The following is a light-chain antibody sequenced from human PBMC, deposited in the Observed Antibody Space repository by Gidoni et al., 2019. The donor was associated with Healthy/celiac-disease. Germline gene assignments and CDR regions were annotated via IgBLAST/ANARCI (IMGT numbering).Light chain of an antibody. CDR3: QQRSNWPPWT. CDR1: QSVSSY. J-gene: IGKJ1*01. CDR2: DAS. V-gene: IGKV3-11*01. Sequence: EIVLTQYPATLSLSPGERATLSCRASQSVSSYLAWYQQNPGQAPRLLIYDASNRATGIPARFSGSGSGTDFTLTISSLEPEDFAVYYCQQRSNWPPWTFGQGTKVEIK.